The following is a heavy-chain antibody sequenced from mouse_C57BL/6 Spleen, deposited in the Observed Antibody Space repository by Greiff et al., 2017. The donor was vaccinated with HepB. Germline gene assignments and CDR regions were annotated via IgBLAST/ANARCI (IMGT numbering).Heavy chain of an antibody. CDR2: IYPGSGST. J-gene: IGHJ2*01. CDR1: GYTFTSYW. Sequence: VKLMESGAELVKPGASVKMSCKASGYTFTSYWITWVKQRPGQGLEWIGDIYPGSGSTNYNEKFKSKATLTVDTSSSTAYMQLSSLTSEDSAVYYCARDYYGRGGYFDYWGQGTTLTVSS. V-gene: IGHV1-55*01. D-gene: IGHD1-1*01. CDR3: ARDYYGRGGYFDY.